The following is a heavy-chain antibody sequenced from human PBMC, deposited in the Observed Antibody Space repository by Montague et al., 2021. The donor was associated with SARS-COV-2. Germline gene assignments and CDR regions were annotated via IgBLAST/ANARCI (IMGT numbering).Heavy chain of an antibody. CDR1: GDSVSSNSAT. CDR2: TYYRSKWYN. Sequence: CAISGDSVSSNSATWDWVRQSPSRGLKWLGRTYYRSKWYNDYAVSVRGRVTINPDTSKNQFSLQLNSVTPDGTAIYYCTSGREGNYNVMDVWGQGTTVTVSS. V-gene: IGHV6-1*01. D-gene: IGHD1-1*01. CDR3: TSGREGNYNVMDV. J-gene: IGHJ6*02.